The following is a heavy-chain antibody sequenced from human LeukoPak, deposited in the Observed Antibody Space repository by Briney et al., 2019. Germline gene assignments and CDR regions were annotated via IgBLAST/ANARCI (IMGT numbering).Heavy chain of an antibody. Sequence: GGSLRLSCAASGFTVSTNYMNWVRQAPGKGLEWVAVIYSSGVTYYADSVKGRFTISRDNSKNTVYLQTNSLRAEDTAVYYCARGPSGSHLDYWGQGAPVTVSS. CDR2: IYSSGVT. CDR3: ARGPSGSHLDY. V-gene: IGHV3-66*01. CDR1: GFTVSTNY. D-gene: IGHD1-26*01. J-gene: IGHJ4*02.